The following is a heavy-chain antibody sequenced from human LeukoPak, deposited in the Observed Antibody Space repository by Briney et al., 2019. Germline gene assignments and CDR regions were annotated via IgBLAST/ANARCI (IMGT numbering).Heavy chain of an antibody. V-gene: IGHV3-23*01. D-gene: IGHD2-21*01. J-gene: IGHJ4*02. Sequence: GGSLRLSCAASGFTFSDYYMTWVRQAPGKGLEWVSAISGSGGSTYYADSVKGRFTISRDNSKNTLHLQMNSLRAEDTAVYYCAKEFPPNFPLYYFDYWGQGTLVTVSS. CDR1: GFTFSDYY. CDR3: AKEFPPNFPLYYFDY. CDR2: ISGSGGST.